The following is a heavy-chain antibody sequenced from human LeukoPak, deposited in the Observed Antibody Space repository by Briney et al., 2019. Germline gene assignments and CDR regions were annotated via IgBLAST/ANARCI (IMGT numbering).Heavy chain of an antibody. J-gene: IGHJ5*02. Sequence: PSETLSLTCTVSGYSISSGYYWGWIRQPPGKGLEWIGSIYHSGSTYYNPSLKSRVTISVDTSKNQFSLKLSSVTAADTAVYYCARDGVHYYDSSGFNWFDPWGQGTLVTVSS. V-gene: IGHV4-38-2*02. CDR2: IYHSGST. D-gene: IGHD3-22*01. CDR3: ARDGVHYYDSSGFNWFDP. CDR1: GYSISSGYY.